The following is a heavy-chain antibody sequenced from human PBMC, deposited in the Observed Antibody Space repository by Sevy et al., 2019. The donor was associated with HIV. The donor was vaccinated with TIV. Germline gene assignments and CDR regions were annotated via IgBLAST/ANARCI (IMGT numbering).Heavy chain of an antibody. J-gene: IGHJ6*02. CDR1: GGSISSYY. D-gene: IGHD3-22*01. CDR3: ARDSYYDSSGYYPSGGDYYYYGMDV. Sequence: SETLSLTCTVSGGSISSYYWSWIRQPAGKGLEWIGRIYTSGSTNYNPSLKSRVTMSVDTSKNQFSLKLSPVTAADTAVYYGARDSYYDSSGYYPSGGDYYYYGMDVWGQGTTVTVSS. V-gene: IGHV4-4*07. CDR2: IYTSGST.